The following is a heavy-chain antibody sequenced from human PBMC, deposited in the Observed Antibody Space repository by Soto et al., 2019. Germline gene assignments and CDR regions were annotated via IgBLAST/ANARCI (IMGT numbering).Heavy chain of an antibody. Sequence: GGSLRLSCAASGFTFSSYGMHWVRQAPGKGLEWVAVISYDGSNKYYADSVKGRFTISRDNSKNTLYLQMNSLRAEDTAVYYCAKEIRQSIAARDYHYYGMDAWGQGTTVTVS. D-gene: IGHD6-6*01. CDR2: ISYDGSNK. CDR3: AKEIRQSIAARDYHYYGMDA. V-gene: IGHV3-30*18. CDR1: GFTFSSYG. J-gene: IGHJ6*02.